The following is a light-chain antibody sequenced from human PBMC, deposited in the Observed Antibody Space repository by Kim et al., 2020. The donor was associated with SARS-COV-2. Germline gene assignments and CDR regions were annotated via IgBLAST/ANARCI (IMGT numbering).Light chain of an antibody. CDR1: HNINSY. CDR3: QQRSDWPIT. Sequence: LSPGERATLSCRASHNINSYLAWYQQKPGQAPRLLIYDASNRATGIPARFSGSGSGTDFTLTISSLEPEDFAVFFCQQRSDWPITFGQGTRLEIK. J-gene: IGKJ5*01. CDR2: DAS. V-gene: IGKV3-11*01.